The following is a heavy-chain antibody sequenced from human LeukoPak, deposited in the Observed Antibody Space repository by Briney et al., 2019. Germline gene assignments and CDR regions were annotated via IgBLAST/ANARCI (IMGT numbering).Heavy chain of an antibody. D-gene: IGHD3-10*01. Sequence: PGGSLRLSCAASGFTFDDYAMHWARQAPGKGLEWVSGISWNSGSIGYADSVKGRFTISRDNAKNSLYLQMNSLRAEDTALYYCAKDKDTMVRGVTYYFDYWGQETLVTVSS. V-gene: IGHV3-9*01. CDR1: GFTFDDYA. CDR2: ISWNSGSI. CDR3: AKDKDTMVRGVTYYFDY. J-gene: IGHJ4*02.